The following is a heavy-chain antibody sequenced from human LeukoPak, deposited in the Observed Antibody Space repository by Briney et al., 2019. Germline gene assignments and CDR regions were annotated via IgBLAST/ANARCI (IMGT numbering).Heavy chain of an antibody. D-gene: IGHD6-13*01. J-gene: IGHJ5*02. Sequence: SETLSLTCTVSGYSISSGYYWGWIRQPPGKGLEWIGSIYHSGSTNYNPSLKSRVTISVDTSKNQFSLKLSSVTAADTAVYYCARPFRAGPSQNWFDPWGQGTLVTVSS. CDR2: IYHSGST. V-gene: IGHV4-38-2*02. CDR3: ARPFRAGPSQNWFDP. CDR1: GYSISSGYY.